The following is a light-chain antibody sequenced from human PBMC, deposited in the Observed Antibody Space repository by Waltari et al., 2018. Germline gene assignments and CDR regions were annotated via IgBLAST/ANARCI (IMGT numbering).Light chain of an antibody. CDR2: GAS. J-gene: IGKJ2*01. CDR3: QHYGSSSYT. CDR1: QSISSSY. Sequence: EIVLTQSQGTLPLSPGERATLPCRASQSISSSYLAWYQQKPGQAPRLLIYGASSRATGIPDRFSGSGSGTDFTLTISRLEPEDFAVYYCQHYGSSSYTFGQGTKLEI. V-gene: IGKV3-20*01.